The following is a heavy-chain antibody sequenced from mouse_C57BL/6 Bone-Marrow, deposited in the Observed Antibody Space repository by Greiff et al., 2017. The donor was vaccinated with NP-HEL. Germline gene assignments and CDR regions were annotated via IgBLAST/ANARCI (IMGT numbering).Heavy chain of an antibody. CDR1: GFTFSSYG. CDR3: ARQGDGITCDY. V-gene: IGHV5-6*01. J-gene: IGHJ2*01. D-gene: IGHD2-4*01. Sequence: EVKLVESGGDLVKPGGSLKLSCAASGFTFSSYGMSWVRQTPDKRLEWVATISSGGSYTYYPDSVKGRFTISRDNAKNTLYLQMSSLKSEDTAMYYCARQGDGITCDYGGQGTTLTVSS. CDR2: ISSGGSYT.